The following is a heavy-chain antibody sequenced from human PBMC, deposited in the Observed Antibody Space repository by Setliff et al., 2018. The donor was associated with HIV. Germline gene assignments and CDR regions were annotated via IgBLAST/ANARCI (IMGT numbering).Heavy chain of an antibody. CDR2: INHSGST. D-gene: IGHD3-22*01. Sequence: PSETLSLTCAVYGGSFSDYYWSWIRQPPGKGLEWIGGINHSGSTNYNPSLKSRVTISVDTSKNQFSLKLNSVTAADTAVYYCARDLEYYYDSSGYPLDYWGQGTLVTVSS. CDR3: ARDLEYYYDSSGYPLDY. J-gene: IGHJ4*02. CDR1: GGSFSDYY. V-gene: IGHV4-34*01.